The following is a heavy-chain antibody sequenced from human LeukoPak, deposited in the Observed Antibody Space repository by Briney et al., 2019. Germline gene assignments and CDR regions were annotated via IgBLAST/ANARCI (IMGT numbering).Heavy chain of an antibody. V-gene: IGHV4-4*07. CDR3: VREKLYTSSWGFQP. CDR1: GGSIKTYY. J-gene: IGHJ1*01. CDR2: FYSSVST. D-gene: IGHD6-13*01. Sequence: PSETLSLTCAVSGGSIKTYYWSWIRQSAGTGLEWIGRFYSSVSTTYNPSLKSRVTMSVDTSNNLFFLNLTSVTAADTAVYFCVREKLYTSSWGFQPWGQGTLVSVSS.